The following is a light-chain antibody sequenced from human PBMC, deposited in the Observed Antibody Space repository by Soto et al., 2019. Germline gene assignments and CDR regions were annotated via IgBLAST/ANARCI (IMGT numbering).Light chain of an antibody. Sequence: EIVLTQSPATLSLSPGERGSLSCRASESVTNYVAWYQQKPGQAPRLLVDDVSNRATGIPARFSGGGSGTDFRLTISRLEPEDFAVYHCQQYSSSPRTVGQGTRLEIK. CDR2: DVS. CDR1: ESVTNY. CDR3: QQYSSSPRT. V-gene: IGKV3-11*01. J-gene: IGKJ5*01.